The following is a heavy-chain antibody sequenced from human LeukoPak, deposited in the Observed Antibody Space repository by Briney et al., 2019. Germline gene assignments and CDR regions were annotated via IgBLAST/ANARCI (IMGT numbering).Heavy chain of an antibody. CDR1: GFTFSSYW. CDR2: IKQDGSEK. V-gene: IGHV3-7*01. J-gene: IGHJ4*02. Sequence: PGGSLRLSCSASGFTFSSYWMSWVRQAPGKGLEWVANIKQDGSEKYYVDSVKGRFTISRDNAKNSLYLQMNSLRAEDTAVYYCARDAALFEAYYYDSSGYYDNWGQGTLVTVSS. CDR3: ARDAALFEAYYYDSSGYYDN. D-gene: IGHD3-22*01.